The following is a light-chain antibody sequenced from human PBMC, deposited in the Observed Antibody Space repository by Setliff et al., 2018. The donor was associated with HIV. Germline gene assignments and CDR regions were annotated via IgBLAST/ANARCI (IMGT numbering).Light chain of an antibody. Sequence: QSALTQPPSASGTLGQRVTISCSGSSSNIGSNTVNWYQQLPGTAPKLLIYSNNQRPSGVPDRFSGSKSGTSASLAISGLQSEDEADYYCAAWDDSLSGLYVFGTGTKVTVL. CDR1: SSNIGSNT. CDR3: AAWDDSLSGLYV. CDR2: SNN. J-gene: IGLJ1*01. V-gene: IGLV1-44*01.